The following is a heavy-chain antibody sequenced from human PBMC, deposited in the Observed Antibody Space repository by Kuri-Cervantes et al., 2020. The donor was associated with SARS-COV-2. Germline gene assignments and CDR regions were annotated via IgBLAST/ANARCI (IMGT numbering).Heavy chain of an antibody. CDR1: GFTVSSNY. CDR2: IYSGGST. Sequence: GGSLRLSCAASGFTVSSNYMSWVRQAPGKGLEWVSVIYSGGSTYYADSVKGRFTISRDNSKNTMYLQMNSLRAEDTAVYYCARDLDDSSGYYYFDYWGQGTLVTVSS. V-gene: IGHV3-66*02. CDR3: ARDLDDSSGYYYFDY. D-gene: IGHD3-22*01. J-gene: IGHJ4*02.